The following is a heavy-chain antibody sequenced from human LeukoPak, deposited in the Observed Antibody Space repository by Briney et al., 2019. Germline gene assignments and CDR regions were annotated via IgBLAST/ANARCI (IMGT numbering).Heavy chain of an antibody. J-gene: IGHJ4*02. Sequence: PSETLSLTCAVYGGSFSGYYWSWIRQPPGKGLEWIGEINHSGSTNYNPSLKGRVTISVDTSKNQFSLKLSSVTAADTAVYYCARGHHPYIAARIDYWGQGTLVTVSS. D-gene: IGHD6-6*01. CDR1: GGSFSGYY. CDR2: INHSGST. CDR3: ARGHHPYIAARIDY. V-gene: IGHV4-34*01.